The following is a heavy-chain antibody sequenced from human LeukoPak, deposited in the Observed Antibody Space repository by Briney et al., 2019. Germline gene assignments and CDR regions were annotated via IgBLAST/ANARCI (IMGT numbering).Heavy chain of an antibody. CDR1: GYTFTGYY. D-gene: IGHD1-26*01. CDR3: AREYSGSYLNWFDP. V-gene: IGHV1-2*02. J-gene: IGHJ5*02. Sequence: ASVKVSCKASGYTFTGYYMHWVRQAPGQGLEWMGWINPNSGGTNYAQKFQGRVTMTRDTSISIAYMELSRLRSDDTAVYYCAREYSGSYLNWFDPWGQGTLVTVSS. CDR2: INPNSGGT.